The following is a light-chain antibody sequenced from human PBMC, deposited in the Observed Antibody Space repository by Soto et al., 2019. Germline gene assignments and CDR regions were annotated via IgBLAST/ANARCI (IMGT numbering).Light chain of an antibody. CDR2: WAS. J-gene: IGKJ2*02. CDR1: QSVLYSSNNKNY. V-gene: IGKV4-1*01. CDR3: QQSYTTLCS. Sequence: DIVMTQSPDSLAVSLGERATINCKSSQSVLYSSNNKNYLAWYQQKPGQPPTLLICWASTRESGVPDRFSGSGSRTDVTLTISSLQAEDVSVYFCQQSYTTLCSFEQGTKVEIK.